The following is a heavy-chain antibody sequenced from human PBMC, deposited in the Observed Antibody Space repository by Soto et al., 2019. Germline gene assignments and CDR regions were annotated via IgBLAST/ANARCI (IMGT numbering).Heavy chain of an antibody. Sequence: EVQLVESGGGLVQPGGSLRLSWEASGFIFSSYWMHWVRQAPGKGVVWVSRINIDGSRISYADSVKGRCTISRDDAKNTLYMEVNSLRAEDTAVYYCVRGDGDRYDGNGYLGRHWGQGTLVTVSS. D-gene: IGHD3-22*01. CDR1: GFIFSSYW. CDR2: INIDGSRI. J-gene: IGHJ4*02. V-gene: IGHV3-74*01. CDR3: VRGDGDRYDGNGYLGRH.